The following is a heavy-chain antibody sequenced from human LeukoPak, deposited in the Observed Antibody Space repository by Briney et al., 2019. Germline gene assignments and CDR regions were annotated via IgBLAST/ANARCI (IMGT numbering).Heavy chain of an antibody. V-gene: IGHV1-46*01. J-gene: IGHJ5*02. Sequence: ASVKVSCKAFGYTFTSNYMHWVRQAPGQGPEWMGVISPTGGSTTYAQKFQGRVTLTRDMSTSTDYLELSSLRSEDTAVYYCARDNSVRDEAWWSNPWGQGTLVTVSS. CDR2: ISPTGGST. CDR1: GYTFTSNY. D-gene: IGHD5-24*01. CDR3: ARDNSVRDEAWWSNP.